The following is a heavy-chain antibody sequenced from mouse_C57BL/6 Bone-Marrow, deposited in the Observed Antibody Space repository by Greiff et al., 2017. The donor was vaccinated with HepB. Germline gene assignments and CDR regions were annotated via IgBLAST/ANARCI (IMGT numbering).Heavy chain of an antibody. Sequence: EVNVVESGGGLVKPGGSLKLSCAASGFTFSDYGMHWVRQAPEKGLEWVAYISSGSSTIYYADTVKGRFTISRDNAKNTLFLQMTSLRSEDTAMYYCARRKEDYAMDYWGQGTSVTVSS. CDR2: ISSGSSTI. V-gene: IGHV5-17*01. CDR3: ARRKEDYAMDY. J-gene: IGHJ4*01. CDR1: GFTFSDYG.